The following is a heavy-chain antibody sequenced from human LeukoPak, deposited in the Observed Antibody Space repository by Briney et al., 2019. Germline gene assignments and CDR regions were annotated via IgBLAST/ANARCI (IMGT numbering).Heavy chain of an antibody. V-gene: IGHV1-8*03. CDR2: MNPNSGNT. Sequence: ASVKVSCKASGYTFTSYDINWVRQATGQGLEWMGWMNPNSGNTGYAQKFQGRVTITRNTSISTAYMELSRLRSDDTAVYYCARGSPGYRDVFDIWGQGTMVTVSS. D-gene: IGHD5-24*01. J-gene: IGHJ3*02. CDR1: GYTFTSYD. CDR3: ARGSPGYRDVFDI.